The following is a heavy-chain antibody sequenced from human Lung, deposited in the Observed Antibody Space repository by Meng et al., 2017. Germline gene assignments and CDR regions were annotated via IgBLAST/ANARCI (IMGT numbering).Heavy chain of an antibody. CDR1: GFTFSTHW. V-gene: IGHV3-74*01. D-gene: IGHD4-17*01. CDR2: ITGDGSST. J-gene: IGHJ4*02. CDR3: ARGGVTTDD. Sequence: EVQLGESGGGLVQPGGSLRLSCAVFGFTFSTHWMHWVRQAPGKGLEWVSRITGDGSSTIYADSVQGRFTMSRDNAKNTLSLQMNSLRAEDTAVYYCARGGVTTDDWGQGTLVTVSS.